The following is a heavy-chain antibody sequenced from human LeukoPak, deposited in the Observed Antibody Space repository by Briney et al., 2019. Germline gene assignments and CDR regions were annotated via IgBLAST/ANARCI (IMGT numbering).Heavy chain of an antibody. CDR2: ISGSGTTI. CDR3: ARGAVQD. D-gene: IGHD3-10*01. J-gene: IGHJ4*02. Sequence: GGSLRLSCVASGFTFSSYNMNWVRQPPGKGLEWVSYISGSGTTIYYADSVRGRFTISRDNAKSSLYLQMKSLRAEDTAVYYCARGAVQDWGQGTLVTVSS. V-gene: IGHV3-48*01. CDR1: GFTFSSYN.